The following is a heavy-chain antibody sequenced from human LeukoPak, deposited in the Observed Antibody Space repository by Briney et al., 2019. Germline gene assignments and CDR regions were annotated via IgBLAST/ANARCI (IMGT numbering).Heavy chain of an antibody. CDR1: GFTFSSYS. D-gene: IGHD4-17*01. CDR3: AKDTTTVTTLVDY. Sequence: GGSLRLSCAASGFTFSSYSMNWVRQAPGKGLERVSSISSSSSYIYYADSVKGRFAISRDNAKNSVYLQMNGLRAEDTAVYYCAKDTTTVTTLVDYWGQGTLVTVSS. CDR2: ISSSSSYI. V-gene: IGHV3-21*06. J-gene: IGHJ4*02.